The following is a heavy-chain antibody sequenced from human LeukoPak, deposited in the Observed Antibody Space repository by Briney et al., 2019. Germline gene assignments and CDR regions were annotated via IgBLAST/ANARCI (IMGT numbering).Heavy chain of an antibody. D-gene: IGHD1-26*01. CDR1: GFTFTSYS. V-gene: IGHV3-23*01. CDR3: AKGGKWDVTPFDY. Sequence: GGSLRLSCAASGFTFTSYSMTWVRQAPGKGLEWVSTISGGGGSTYYADSVKGRFTISRDNSKNTLYLQVNSLRAEDTAVYYCAKGGKWDVTPFDYWGQGTLVTVSS. CDR2: ISGGGGST. J-gene: IGHJ4*02.